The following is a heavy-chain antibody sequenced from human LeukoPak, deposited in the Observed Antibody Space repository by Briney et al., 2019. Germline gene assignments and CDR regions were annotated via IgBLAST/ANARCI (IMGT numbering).Heavy chain of an antibody. CDR2: IIPIFGTA. CDR3: ARDIRSGYSGYDEGSV. CDR1: GGTFSSYA. V-gene: IGHV1-69*13. J-gene: IGHJ4*02. D-gene: IGHD5-12*01. Sequence: SVKVSCKASGGTFSSYAISWVRQAPGQGLEWMGGIIPIFGTANYAQKFQGRVTITADESTSTAYMELSSLRSEDTAVYYCARDIRSGYSGYDEGSVWGQGTLVTVSS.